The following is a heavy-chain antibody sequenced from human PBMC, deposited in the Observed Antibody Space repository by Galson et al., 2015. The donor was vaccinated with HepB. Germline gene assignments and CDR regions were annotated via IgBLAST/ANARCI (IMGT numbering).Heavy chain of an antibody. CDR1: GFTFSSYA. CDR2: ISYDGSNK. D-gene: IGHD6-6*01. J-gene: IGHJ6*02. CDR3: ARDTPSDSSSPYQGGMDV. Sequence: SLRLSCAASGFTFSSYAMHWVRQAPGKGLEWVAVISYDGSNKYYADSVKGRFTISRDNSKNTLYLQMNSLRAEDTAVYYCARDTPSDSSSPYQGGMDVWGQGTTVTVSS. V-gene: IGHV3-30-3*01.